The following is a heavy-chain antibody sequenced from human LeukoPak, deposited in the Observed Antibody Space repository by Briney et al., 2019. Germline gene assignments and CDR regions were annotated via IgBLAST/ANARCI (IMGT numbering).Heavy chain of an antibody. CDR3: ARGPYSYDSSGAFDI. V-gene: IGHV4-4*07. CDR1: GGSLSSYY. J-gene: IGHJ3*02. Sequence: SETLSLTCTVSGGSLSSYYWSWIRQPAGKGLEWIGRISSSGSTNYNPSLKSRVTISVDTSKNQFSLKLSSVTAADTAVYFCARGPYSYDSSGAFDIWGQGAMVTVSS. D-gene: IGHD3-22*01. CDR2: ISSSGST.